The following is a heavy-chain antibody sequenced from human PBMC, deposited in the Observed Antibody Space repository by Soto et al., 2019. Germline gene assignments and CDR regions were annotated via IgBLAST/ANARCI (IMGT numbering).Heavy chain of an antibody. J-gene: IGHJ4*02. D-gene: IGHD3-16*02. Sequence: ASVKVSCKAPGYTFTSYGISWVRQVPGQGLEWMGWISAYNGNTNYAQKLQGRVTMTTDTSTSTAYMELRSLRSDDTAVYYCARNIMITFGGVIVPALFDYWGQGTLVTVSS. V-gene: IGHV1-18*01. CDR1: GYTFTSYG. CDR2: ISAYNGNT. CDR3: ARNIMITFGGVIVPALFDY.